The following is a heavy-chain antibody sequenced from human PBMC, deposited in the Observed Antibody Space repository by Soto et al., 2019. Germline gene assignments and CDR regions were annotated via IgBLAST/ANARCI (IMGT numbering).Heavy chain of an antibody. J-gene: IGHJ4*02. CDR2: IYPGDSDT. CDR3: AKHMYYSGSGTINAVDY. CDR1: GYSFNSYW. V-gene: IGHV5-51*01. D-gene: IGHD3-10*01. Sequence: PAESLKISCKASGYSFNSYWIGWVRQMPGKGLEWMGIIYPGDSDTRYSPSFQGQVTISADKSISTVYLQWRSLKASDTAMYYCAKHMYYSGSGTINAVDYWGQGTLVTVSS.